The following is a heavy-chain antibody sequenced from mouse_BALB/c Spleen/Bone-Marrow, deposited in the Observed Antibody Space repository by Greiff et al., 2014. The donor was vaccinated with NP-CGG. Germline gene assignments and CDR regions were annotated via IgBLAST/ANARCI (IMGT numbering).Heavy chain of an antibody. V-gene: IGHV5-6*01. J-gene: IGHJ3*01. CDR3: SNLSYDYGKGWFAY. Sequence: EVKLEESGGDLVRPGASVKLSCAASGYTFSSYDMYWVSQTPGKRLEWVGTIDSGSGCTYYTDNVKRRFTISRDNAKNTLYLQMSSLKCEDTAMYSGSNLSYDYGKGWFAYWGQGTLVTVSA. D-gene: IGHD2-4*01. CDR1: GYTFSSYD. CDR2: IDSGSGCT.